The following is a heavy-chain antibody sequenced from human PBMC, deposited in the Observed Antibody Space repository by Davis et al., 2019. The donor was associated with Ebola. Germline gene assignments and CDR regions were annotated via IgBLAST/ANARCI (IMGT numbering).Heavy chain of an antibody. V-gene: IGHV3-30*18. CDR2: ISYDGSNK. Sequence: GGSLRLSCAASGFTFSSYGMHWVRQAPGKGLEWVAVISYDGSNKYYADSVKGRFTISRDNSKNTLYLQMNSLRAEDTAVYYCAKRHVYYYYYGMDVWGQGTTVTVSS. J-gene: IGHJ6*02. CDR1: GFTFSSYG. CDR3: AKRHVYYYYYGMDV.